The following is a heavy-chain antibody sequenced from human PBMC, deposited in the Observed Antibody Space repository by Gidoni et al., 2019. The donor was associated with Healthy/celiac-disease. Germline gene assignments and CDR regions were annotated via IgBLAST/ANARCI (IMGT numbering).Heavy chain of an antibody. J-gene: IGHJ4*02. CDR3: ARGYYDFWSGFDY. CDR1: GGTFRSYA. CDR2: IIPIFGTA. D-gene: IGHD3-3*01. V-gene: IGHV1-69*01. Sequence: QLQLVQSEAEVKKPGSSVEVSCKASGGTFRSYAISWVRQAPGQGLEGMGGIIPIFGTANDAQKCQGRVTSTADESTSTAYMELSSLRSEDTAVYYCARGYYDFWSGFDYWGQGTLVTVSS.